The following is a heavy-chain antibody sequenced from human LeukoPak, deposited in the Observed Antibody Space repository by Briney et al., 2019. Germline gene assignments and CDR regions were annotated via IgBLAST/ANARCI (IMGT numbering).Heavy chain of an antibody. CDR1: XXSLXTSXMC. J-gene: IGHJ4*02. V-gene: IGHV2-70*11. CDR2: IDWDDDK. D-gene: IGHD3-22*01. Sequence: LTLTXTFXXXSLXTSXMCVXXXRXPPXXXLXWLARIDWDDDKYYNTSLKTRLTISKDTSKNQVVLTMTNMDPVDTATYYCGRTDSNGYYSDYWGQGTLVTVSS. CDR3: GRTDSNGYYSDY.